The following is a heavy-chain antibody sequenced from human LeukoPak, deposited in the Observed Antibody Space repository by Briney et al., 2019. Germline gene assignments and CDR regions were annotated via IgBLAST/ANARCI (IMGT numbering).Heavy chain of an antibody. CDR3: ARARSYCSSTSCRNVNFDY. CDR1: GFTFSSYW. V-gene: IGHV3-7*01. D-gene: IGHD2-2*01. CDR2: IKQDGSEK. J-gene: IGHJ4*02. Sequence: EGSLRLSCAASGFTFSSYWMSWVRQAPGKGLEWVANIKQDGSEKYYVDSVKGRFTISRDNAKNSLYLQMNSLRAEDTAMYYCARARSYCSSTSCRNVNFDYWGQGTLVTVSS.